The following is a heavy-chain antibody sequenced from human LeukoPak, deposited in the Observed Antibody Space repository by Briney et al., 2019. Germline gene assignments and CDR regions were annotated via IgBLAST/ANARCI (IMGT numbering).Heavy chain of an antibody. Sequence: SVKVSFKASGFTFTSSTMQWVRQARGQRLEWIGWIGVGSGNTDYVEKFQERVTITRDMSTSTAYMELSSLRSEDTAVYYCAAEGTYYYDGSAAKNWFDPWGQGTLVTVSS. CDR3: AAEGTYYYDGSAAKNWFDP. V-gene: IGHV1-58*02. CDR1: GFTFTSST. J-gene: IGHJ5*02. CDR2: IGVGSGNT. D-gene: IGHD3-22*01.